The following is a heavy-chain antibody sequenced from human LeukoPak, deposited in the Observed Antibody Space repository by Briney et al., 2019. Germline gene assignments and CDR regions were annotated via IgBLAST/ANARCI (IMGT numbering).Heavy chain of an antibody. CDR3: ARDQHLFDY. V-gene: IGHV3-33*01. CDR2: IWYDGSNK. Sequence: GSLRLSCAASGFNFRSYGMAWVPQAPGKGLEWVAVIWYDGSNKYYADSVKGRFTISRDNSKNTLYLQMNSLRAEDTAVYYCARDQHLFDYWGQGTLVTVSS. J-gene: IGHJ4*02. CDR1: GFNFRSYG.